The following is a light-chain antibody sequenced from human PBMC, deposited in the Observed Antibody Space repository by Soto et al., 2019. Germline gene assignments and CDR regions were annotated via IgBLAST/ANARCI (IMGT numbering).Light chain of an antibody. J-gene: IGLJ3*02. CDR2: RSN. Sequence: QSVLTQPPSASGTPGQSVTISCSGSSSNIGGTYVSWFQQVPGTAPKLLIYRSNQRPSGVPDRFSGSKSGTSASLAISGPRSEDEADYYCASWVGSLSRWVFGGGTKLTVL. V-gene: IGLV1-47*01. CDR3: ASWVGSLSRWV. CDR1: SSNIGGTY.